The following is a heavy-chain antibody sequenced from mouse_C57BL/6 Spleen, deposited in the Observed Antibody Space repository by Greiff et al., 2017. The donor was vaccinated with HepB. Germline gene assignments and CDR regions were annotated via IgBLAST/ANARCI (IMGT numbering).Heavy chain of an antibody. D-gene: IGHD1-1*01. CDR2: IDPSDSYT. J-gene: IGHJ2*01. CDR1: GYTFTSYW. CDR3: AREGTVVDY. V-gene: IGHV1-50*01. Sequence: QVQLQQPGAELVKPGASVKLSCKASGYTFTSYWMQWVKQRPGQGLEWIGEIDPSDSYTNYNQKFKGKATLTVDTSSSTAYMQLSSLTSEDSAVYYCAREGTVVDYWGQGTTLTVSS.